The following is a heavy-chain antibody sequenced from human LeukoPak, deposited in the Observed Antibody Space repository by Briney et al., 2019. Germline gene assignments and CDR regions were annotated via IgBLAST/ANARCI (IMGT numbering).Heavy chain of an antibody. CDR2: IRYDGRNK. V-gene: IGHV3-30*02. J-gene: IGHJ6*03. CDR1: GFTFSSYG. CDR3: AKDSEANYYYYYMDV. Sequence: PGGSLRLSCAASGFTFSSYGMHWVRQAPGKGLEWVAFIRYDGRNKYYADSVKGRFTISRDNSKNTLYLQMNSLRAEDTAVYYCAKDSEANYYYYYMDVWGKGTTVTISS.